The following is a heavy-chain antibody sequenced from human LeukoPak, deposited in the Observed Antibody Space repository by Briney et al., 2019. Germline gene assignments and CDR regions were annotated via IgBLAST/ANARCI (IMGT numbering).Heavy chain of an antibody. CDR3: TRDREHGTQDY. CDR1: GGSFTDYY. D-gene: IGHD1-26*01. J-gene: IGHJ4*02. Sequence: KPSETLSLTCTVSGGSFTDYYWGWIRQPPGKGLEWVGSIYYRGNTFYNPSLRNRVSISIDTSKGRFSLNLNSVTAADTAVYFCTRDREHGTQDYWGQGTLVTVS. V-gene: IGHV4-39*07. CDR2: IYYRGNT.